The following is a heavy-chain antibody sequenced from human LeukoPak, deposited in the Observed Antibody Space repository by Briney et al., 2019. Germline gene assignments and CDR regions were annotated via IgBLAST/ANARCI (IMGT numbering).Heavy chain of an antibody. J-gene: IGHJ4*02. CDR3: LRGDSRDF. V-gene: IGHV3-21*06. CDR2: INSGGTTT. CDR1: GFAFSTYT. Sequence: PGGFLRLSCAACGFAFSTYTMNWARQSPGKGLEWVASINSGGTTTHYADSVKGRFTISRDNAQNVLYLQMNGLRADDAAVYYCLRGDSRDFWGQGTLVTVSS. D-gene: IGHD3-22*01.